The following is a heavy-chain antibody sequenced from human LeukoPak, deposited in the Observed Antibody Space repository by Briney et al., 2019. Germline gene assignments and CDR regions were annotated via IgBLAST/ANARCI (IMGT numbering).Heavy chain of an antibody. CDR3: AKGRALRFLEWLWRDFDF. D-gene: IGHD3-3*01. J-gene: IGHJ4*02. Sequence: PGGSLRLSCAASGFTFSSYAMSWVRQAPGKGLEWVSTISGSGGSTYYADSVKGRFTISRDNSKNTLYLEMNSLRAEDTAVYYCAKGRALRFLEWLWRDFDFWGQGTLVTVSS. V-gene: IGHV3-23*01. CDR1: GFTFSSYA. CDR2: ISGSGGST.